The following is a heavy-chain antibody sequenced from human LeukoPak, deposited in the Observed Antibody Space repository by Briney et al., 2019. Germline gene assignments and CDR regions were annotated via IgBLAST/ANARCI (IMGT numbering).Heavy chain of an antibody. CDR2: ISWNSGSI. CDR3: AKAYSGWYQYYFDY. CDR1: GFTFDDYA. D-gene: IGHD6-19*01. Sequence: GRSLRLSCAASGFTFDDYAMHWVRQAPGKGLEWVSGISWNSGSIGYADSVKGRFTISRDNAKNSLYLQMNSLRAEDTALYYCAKAYSGWYQYYFDYWGQGTLVTVSS. J-gene: IGHJ4*02. V-gene: IGHV3-9*01.